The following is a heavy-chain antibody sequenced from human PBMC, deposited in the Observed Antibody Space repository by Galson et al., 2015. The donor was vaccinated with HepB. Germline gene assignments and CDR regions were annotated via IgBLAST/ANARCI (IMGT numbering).Heavy chain of an antibody. V-gene: IGHV1-69*13. Sequence: SVKVSCKASGGTFSSYAISWVRQAPGQGLEWMGGIIPIFGIANYAQKFQGRVTITADESTSTAYMELSSLRSEDTAVYYCARDRKYQPHPSHGEDAFDIWGQGTMVTVSS. J-gene: IGHJ3*02. D-gene: IGHD2-2*01. CDR1: GGTFSSYA. CDR3: ARDRKYQPHPSHGEDAFDI. CDR2: IIPIFGIA.